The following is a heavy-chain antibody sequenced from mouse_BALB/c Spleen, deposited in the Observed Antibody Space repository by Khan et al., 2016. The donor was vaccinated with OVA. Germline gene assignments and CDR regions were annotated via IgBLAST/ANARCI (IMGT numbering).Heavy chain of an antibody. Sequence: EVELVESGGDLVKPGGSLKLSCAASGFTFSTYGMSWVRQTPDKRLEWVATVSTGGSYNYYPDSVKGRFTISRDNAKNTLYLQMSGLKSEDTAMFYSTRLAYYYDSEGFAYWGQGTLVTVSA. CDR1: GFTFSTYG. D-gene: IGHD1-1*01. CDR3: TRLAYYYDSEGFAY. V-gene: IGHV5-6*01. J-gene: IGHJ3*01. CDR2: VSTGGSYN.